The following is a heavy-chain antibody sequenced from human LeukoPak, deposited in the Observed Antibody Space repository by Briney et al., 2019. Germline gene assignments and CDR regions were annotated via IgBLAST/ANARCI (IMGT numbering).Heavy chain of an antibody. D-gene: IGHD5-12*01. J-gene: IGHJ4*02. Sequence: GGSLRLSCAASGFTFSSYAMHWARQAPGKGLEWVAVISYDGSNKYYADSVKGRFTISRDNSKNTLYLQMNSLRAEDTAVYYCASRGYSGYDSLPLRWGQGTLVTVSS. CDR1: GFTFSSYA. V-gene: IGHV3-30-3*01. CDR2: ISYDGSNK. CDR3: ASRGYSGYDSLPLR.